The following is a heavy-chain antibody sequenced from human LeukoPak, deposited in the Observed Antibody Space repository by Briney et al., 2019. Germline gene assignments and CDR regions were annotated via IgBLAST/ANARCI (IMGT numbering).Heavy chain of an antibody. Sequence: ASVKVSCKASGYTFTGYYMHWVRQAPGQGLEWMGWINPNSGGTNYAQKFQGRVTMTRDTSISTAYMELSRLRSDDTAVYYCARGGSYIVVVVAATPPDGMDVWGQGTTVTVSS. J-gene: IGHJ6*02. V-gene: IGHV1-2*02. CDR2: INPNSGGT. D-gene: IGHD2-15*01. CDR1: GYTFTGYY. CDR3: ARGGSYIVVVVAATPPDGMDV.